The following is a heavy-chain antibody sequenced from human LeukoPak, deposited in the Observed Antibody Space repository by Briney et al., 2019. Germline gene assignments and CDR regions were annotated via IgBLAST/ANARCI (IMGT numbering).Heavy chain of an antibody. CDR3: ARLYLPATRSDY. CDR2: IYHSGRT. J-gene: IGHJ4*02. CDR1: GCSISSGYY. V-gene: IGHV4-38-2*02. D-gene: IGHD5-24*01. Sequence: PSETLSLTCTVSGCSISSGYYWGWIRQPPGKGLEWIGSIYHSGRTFYNPSLKSRVTISVDTSKNQFSLKLTSVTAADTAVYYCARLYLPATRSDYWGQGTLVTVSS.